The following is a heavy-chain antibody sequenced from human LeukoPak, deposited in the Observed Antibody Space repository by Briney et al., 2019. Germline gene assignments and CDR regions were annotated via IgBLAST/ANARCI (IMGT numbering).Heavy chain of an antibody. CDR2: FDPEDGET. J-gene: IGHJ4*02. CDR3: VGKDRAGYSSSWYVDY. D-gene: IGHD6-13*01. Sequence: ASVKVSCKASGYTFTSYGISWVRQAPGQGLEWMGGFDPEDGETIYAQKFQGRVTMTEDTSTDTAYMELSSLRSEDTAVYYCVGKDRAGYSSSWYVDYWGQGTLVTVSS. V-gene: IGHV1-24*01. CDR1: GYTFTSYG.